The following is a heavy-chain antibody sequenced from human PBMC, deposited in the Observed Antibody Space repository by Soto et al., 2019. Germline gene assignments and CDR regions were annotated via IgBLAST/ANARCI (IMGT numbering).Heavy chain of an antibody. CDR3: ARDLIVGASYCYYYGMDV. CDR1: GFTFSSYS. V-gene: IGHV3-48*02. J-gene: IGHJ6*02. D-gene: IGHD1-26*01. Sequence: EVQLVESGGGLVQPGGSLRLSCAASGFTFSSYSMNWVRQAPGKGLEWVSYISSSSSTIYYADSVKGRFTISRDNAKNSLYLQMNSLRDEDTAVYYCARDLIVGASYCYYYGMDVWGQGTTVTVSS. CDR2: ISSSSSTI.